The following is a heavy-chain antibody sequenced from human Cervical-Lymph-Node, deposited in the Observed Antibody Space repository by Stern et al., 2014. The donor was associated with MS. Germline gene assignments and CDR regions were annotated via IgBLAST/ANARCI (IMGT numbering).Heavy chain of an antibody. CDR2: INPSSGAT. Sequence: VQLVESGTDVKKPGASVKVSCKASGYTFTTYYIHWVRQAPGQGLEWMGIINPSSGATNYAQRFQGRVTMTRDTSTSTVHLELSSLRSEDTAVYYCARDSISDSEYFDYWGQGALVTVS. V-gene: IGHV1-46*01. J-gene: IGHJ4*02. CDR3: ARDSISDSEYFDY. CDR1: GYTFTTYY.